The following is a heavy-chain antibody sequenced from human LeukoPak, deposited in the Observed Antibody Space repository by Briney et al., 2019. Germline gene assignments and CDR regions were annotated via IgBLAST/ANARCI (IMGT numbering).Heavy chain of an antibody. V-gene: IGHV4-39*01. Sequence: SETLSLTRTVSGGSISSSVYFWGWIRQPPGNGLEWIGSIYYSGSTYQNPSLRSRLTASVDTSRNQFSLRLRSVTAADTAMYYCARHKVGSATVPAASFDYWGQGILVTVSS. CDR2: IYYSGST. CDR3: ARHKVGSATVPAASFDY. CDR1: GGSISSSVYF. J-gene: IGHJ4*02. D-gene: IGHD2-2*01.